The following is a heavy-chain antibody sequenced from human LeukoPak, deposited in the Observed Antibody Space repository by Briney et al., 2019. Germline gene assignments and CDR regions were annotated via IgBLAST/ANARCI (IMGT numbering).Heavy chain of an antibody. CDR1: GFTFSSYA. CDR2: IYSGGST. Sequence: GGSLRLSCAASGFTFSSYAMSWVRQAPGKGLEWVSVIYSGGSTYYADSVKGRFTISRDNSKNTLYLQMNSLRAEDTAVYYCAVYSSSWDFDYWGQGTLVTVSS. J-gene: IGHJ4*02. V-gene: IGHV3-53*01. D-gene: IGHD6-13*01. CDR3: AVYSSSWDFDY.